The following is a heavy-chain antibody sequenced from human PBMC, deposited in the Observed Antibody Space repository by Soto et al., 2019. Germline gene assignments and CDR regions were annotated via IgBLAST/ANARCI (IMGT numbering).Heavy chain of an antibody. CDR1: GFTFSSCA. CDR2: ISVSGDST. J-gene: IGHJ4*02. CDR3: ARDQLGATTRKGVNDY. Sequence: EVQLLESGGGLVQPGGSLRVSCAASGFTFSSCAMTWVRQAPGKGLEWVSAISVSGDSTYYADSVKGRFTISRDNSKNTLYLQMNSLRADDTAVYYCARDQLGATTRKGVNDYWGQGTLVTVSS. V-gene: IGHV3-23*01. D-gene: IGHD1-26*01.